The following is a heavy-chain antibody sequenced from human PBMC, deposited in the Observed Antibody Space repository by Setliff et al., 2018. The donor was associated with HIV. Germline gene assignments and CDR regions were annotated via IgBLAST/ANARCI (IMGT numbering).Heavy chain of an antibody. Sequence: SGPTLVNPTETLTLTCTVSGFSFSNARMGVSWIRQPPGKALEWLAHILSNDEKSYSTSLKSRLTISKDTSKSQVVLTMTNMDPVDTATYYCARTRRGYSYGSVLFDYWGQGTLVTVSS. CDR1: GFSFSNARMG. CDR2: ILSNDEK. D-gene: IGHD5-18*01. CDR3: ARTRRGYSYGSVLFDY. V-gene: IGHV2-26*01. J-gene: IGHJ4*02.